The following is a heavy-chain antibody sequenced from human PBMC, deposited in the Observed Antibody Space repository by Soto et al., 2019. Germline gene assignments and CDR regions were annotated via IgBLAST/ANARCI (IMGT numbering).Heavy chain of an antibody. CDR2: ISAYNGNT. V-gene: IGHV1-18*01. CDR1: GYTFTSYG. J-gene: IGHJ3*02. Sequence: ASVKVSCKASGYTFTSYGISWVRRAPGQGLERMGWISAYNGNTNYAQKLQGRVTMTTDTSTSTAYMELRSLRSDDTAVYYCAREGSVVVVITRGAFDIWGQGTMVTVSS. CDR3: AREGSVVVVITRGAFDI. D-gene: IGHD3-22*01.